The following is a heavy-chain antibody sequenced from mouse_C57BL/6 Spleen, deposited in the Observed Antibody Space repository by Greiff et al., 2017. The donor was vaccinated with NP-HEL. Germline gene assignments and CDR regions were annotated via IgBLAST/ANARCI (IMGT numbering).Heavy chain of an antibody. CDR2: ISYDGSN. D-gene: IGHD2-4*01. J-gene: IGHJ3*01. CDR1: GYSITSGYY. Sequence: EVKLVESGPGLVKPSQSLSLTCSVAGYSITSGYYWNWIRQFPGNKLEWMGYISYDGSNNYNPSLKNRISITRDTSKNQFFLKLNSVTTEDTATYYCAREGTYDYDQAWFAYWGQGTLVTVSA. V-gene: IGHV3-6*01. CDR3: AREGTYDYDQAWFAY.